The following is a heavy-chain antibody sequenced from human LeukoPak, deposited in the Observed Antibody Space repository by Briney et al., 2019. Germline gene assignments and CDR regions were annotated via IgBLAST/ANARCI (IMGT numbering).Heavy chain of an antibody. CDR2: FYYTGTI. Sequence: SETLSLTCIVSGGSMSSTDHFWGWIRQPPGKGLEWIGSFYYTGTIFYSPSPESRGTISISLKIRSVTAADTAVYYCARQGVVPNKAGWYFDLWGRGALVTVSS. CDR3: ARQGVVPNKAGWYFDL. CDR1: GGSMSSTDHF. D-gene: IGHD3-10*01. J-gene: IGHJ2*01. V-gene: IGHV4-39*01.